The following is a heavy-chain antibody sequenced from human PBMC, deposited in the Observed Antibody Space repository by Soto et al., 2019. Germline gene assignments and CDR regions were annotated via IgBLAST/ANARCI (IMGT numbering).Heavy chain of an antibody. CDR2: ISPTFGSP. V-gene: IGHV1-69*01. D-gene: IGHD3-22*01. Sequence: QVLLVQSGAEVKKPGSSVTVACKTSGDTFNNYAISWVRQAPGQGFEWMGGISPTFGSPAYAQKFQGRLTITADDSTFTAYMLLTSLRSEDTALYYCAKSRYSDSSGDFYDYWGQGTLVTVSS. CDR1: GDTFNNYA. J-gene: IGHJ4*02. CDR3: AKSRYSDSSGDFYDY.